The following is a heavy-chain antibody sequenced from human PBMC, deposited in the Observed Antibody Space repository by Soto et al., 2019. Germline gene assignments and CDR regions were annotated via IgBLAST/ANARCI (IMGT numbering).Heavy chain of an antibody. J-gene: IGHJ4*02. D-gene: IGHD1-26*01. CDR3: AHAYGGRSLY. V-gene: IGHV2-5*02. Sequence: QITLKESGPTLVKPTQTLTLTCTFSGFSLTTDRVGVGWIRQPPGEALEWLAVIYWDDSKTYRPSLESRLTITNDTSKNQAALTMTNMDSLDTATYYCAHAYGGRSLYWGQGTLVTVSS. CDR2: IYWDDSK. CDR1: GFSLTTDRVG.